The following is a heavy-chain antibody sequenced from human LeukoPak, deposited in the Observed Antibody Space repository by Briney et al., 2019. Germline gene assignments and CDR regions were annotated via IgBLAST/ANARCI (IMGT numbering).Heavy chain of an antibody. CDR1: GFTFSSYA. CDR3: AKDGRGYGDSKNHFDY. V-gene: IGHV3-30-3*01. Sequence: PGGSLRLSCAASGFTFSSYAMHWVRQAPGKGLEWVAVISYDGSNKYYADSVKGRFTISRDNSKNTLYLQMNSLRAEDTAVYYCAKDGRGYGDSKNHFDYWGQGTLVTVSS. CDR2: ISYDGSNK. J-gene: IGHJ4*02. D-gene: IGHD4-17*01.